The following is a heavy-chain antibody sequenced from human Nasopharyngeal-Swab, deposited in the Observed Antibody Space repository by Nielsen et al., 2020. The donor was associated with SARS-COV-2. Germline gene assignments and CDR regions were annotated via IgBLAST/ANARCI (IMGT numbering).Heavy chain of an antibody. CDR2: IYYSGST. CDR1: GGSISRYY. V-gene: IGHV4-59*01. Sequence: SETLSLTCTVSGGSISRYYWSWIRQPPGKGLEWIGYIYYSGSTNYNPSLKSRVTISVDTSKNQFSLKLSSVTAADTAVYYCARDRRGGDGFDYWGQGTLVTVSS. D-gene: IGHD2-21*02. J-gene: IGHJ4*02. CDR3: ARDRRGGDGFDY.